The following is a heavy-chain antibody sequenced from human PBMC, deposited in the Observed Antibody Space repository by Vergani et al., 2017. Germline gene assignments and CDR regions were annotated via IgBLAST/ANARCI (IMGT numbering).Heavy chain of an antibody. CDR2: IEPRDSYT. CDR3: ARQVAVAGKWWGPYYYYGMDV. Sequence: EVQLVQSGAEVKKPGESLRISCKGSGYSFTSCWISWVRQMPGKGLEWLGGIEPRDSYTNYSPSFQGHVTIPADKAISTAYLQWSSLKASDTGMYYCARQVAVAGKWWGPYYYYGMDVWGQGTTVTVSS. J-gene: IGHJ6*02. V-gene: IGHV5-10-1*01. CDR1: GYSFTSCW. D-gene: IGHD6-19*01.